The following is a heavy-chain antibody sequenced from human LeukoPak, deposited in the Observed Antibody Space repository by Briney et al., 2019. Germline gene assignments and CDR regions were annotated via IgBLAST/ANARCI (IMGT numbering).Heavy chain of an antibody. CDR2: IYSGGST. J-gene: IGHJ4*02. V-gene: IGHV3-66*01. D-gene: IGHD1-14*01. CDR1: GFTVSSNY. Sequence: GGSLRLSCVASGFTVSSNYMSWVRQAPGKGLKWISVIYSGGSTYYADSVMGRFTISRDISKNSLYLQMNSLRAEDTAVYYCAGLSSRTVTAGSRGQGTLVTVSS. CDR3: AGLSSRTVTAGS.